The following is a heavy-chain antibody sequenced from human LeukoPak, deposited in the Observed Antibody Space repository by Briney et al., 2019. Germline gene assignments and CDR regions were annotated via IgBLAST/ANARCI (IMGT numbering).Heavy chain of an antibody. D-gene: IGHD3-9*01. CDR1: GSSISSSNC. V-gene: IGHV4-38-2*01. CDR3: ARTYYDILTGYYYYMDV. CDR2: LSYGGST. J-gene: IGHJ6*03. Sequence: PSETLSLTCAVSGSSISSSNCWGWIRQPPGRGLEWVGSLSYGGSTYYSPSLKGRVTISVDTSKNQFSLQLSSVTAADTAVYYCARTYYDILTGYYYYMDVWGKGTTVTVSS.